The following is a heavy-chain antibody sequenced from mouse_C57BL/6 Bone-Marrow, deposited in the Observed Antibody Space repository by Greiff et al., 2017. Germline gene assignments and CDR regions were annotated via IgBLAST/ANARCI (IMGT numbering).Heavy chain of an antibody. CDR2: IDPSDSYT. CDR3: ARICFDGYPY. Sequence: QVQLQQPGAELVMPGASVKLSCKASGYTFTSYWMHWVKQRPGHGLEWIGEIDPSDSYTNYNQKFKGKSTLTVDKSSSTAYMQLSSLTSEDSAVYYCARICFDGYPYWGQGTTLTVSS. V-gene: IGHV1-69*01. CDR1: GYTFTSYW. J-gene: IGHJ2*01. D-gene: IGHD2-3*01.